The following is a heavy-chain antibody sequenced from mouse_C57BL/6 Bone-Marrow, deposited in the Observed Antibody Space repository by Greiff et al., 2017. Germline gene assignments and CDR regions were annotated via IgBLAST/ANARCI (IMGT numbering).Heavy chain of an antibody. V-gene: IGHV7-3*01. CDR2: IRNKANGYTT. CDR1: GFTFTDYY. CDR3: ARSPRYYGSPWFAY. Sequence: EVMLVESGGGLVQPGGSLSLSFAASGFTFTDYYMSCVRQPPGKALEWLVFIRNKANGYTTESSSSVKGRFTISRDKSQSILYLQMNALRAEDSATYYCARSPRYYGSPWFAYWGQGTLVTVSA. J-gene: IGHJ3*01. D-gene: IGHD1-1*01.